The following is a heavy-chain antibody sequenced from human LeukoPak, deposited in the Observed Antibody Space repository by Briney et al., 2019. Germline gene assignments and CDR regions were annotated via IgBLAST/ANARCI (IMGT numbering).Heavy chain of an antibody. Sequence: ASVKVSCKASGYTFTGYYMHWVRQAPGQGLEWMGRINPNSGGTNYAQKFQGRVTMTRDTSISTAYMELSRLRSDDTAVYYCARGALYISRRDPGSPPHDYWGQGTLVTVSS. V-gene: IGHV1-2*06. J-gene: IGHJ4*02. CDR2: INPNSGGT. D-gene: IGHD1-1*01. CDR3: ARGALYISRRDPGSPPHDY. CDR1: GYTFTGYY.